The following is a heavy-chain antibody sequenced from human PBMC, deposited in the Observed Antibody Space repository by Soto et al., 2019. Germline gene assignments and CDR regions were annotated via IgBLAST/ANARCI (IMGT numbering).Heavy chain of an antibody. J-gene: IGHJ4*02. Sequence: GGSLRLSCAASGFTFASYAMSWVRQAPGKGLEWVSGISGSGGNTYNADSVKGRFTISRDNSKNTLYLDMISLRAEDTAVYYCAKGLSIAAAGTFDYWGQGTLVTV. D-gene: IGHD6-13*01. CDR2: ISGSGGNT. CDR3: AKGLSIAAAGTFDY. V-gene: IGHV3-23*01. CDR1: GFTFASYA.